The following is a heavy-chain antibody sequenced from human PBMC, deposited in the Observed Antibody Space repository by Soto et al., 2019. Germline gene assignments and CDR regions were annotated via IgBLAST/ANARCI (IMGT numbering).Heavy chain of an antibody. CDR2: ISGSGGST. CDR1: GFTFSSYA. J-gene: IGHJ2*01. V-gene: IGHV3-23*01. Sequence: AVGSLRLSCAASGFTFSSYAMSWVRQAPGKGLEWVSAISGSGGSTYYADSVKGRFTISRDNSKNTLYLQMNSLRAEDTAVYYCARDQAAVYWYFDLWGRATLVTVSS. D-gene: IGHD6-13*01. CDR3: ARDQAAVYWYFDL.